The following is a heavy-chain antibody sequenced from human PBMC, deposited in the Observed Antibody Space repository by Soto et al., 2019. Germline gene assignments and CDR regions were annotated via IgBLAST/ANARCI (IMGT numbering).Heavy chain of an antibody. Sequence: QVQLQESGPGLVKPSGTLSLTCALSGAAIITDNWWSWVRQPPGTEMEWIGEIYHSGNTNFNPSVKSRVTVSVDTSKNQFSLTVSSVTAADTAIYYCERASASSKLRGVVINWGQGTLVTVSS. CDR3: ERASASSKLRGVVIN. J-gene: IGHJ4*02. CDR2: IYHSGNT. V-gene: IGHV4-4*02. CDR1: GAAIITDNW. D-gene: IGHD3-10*01.